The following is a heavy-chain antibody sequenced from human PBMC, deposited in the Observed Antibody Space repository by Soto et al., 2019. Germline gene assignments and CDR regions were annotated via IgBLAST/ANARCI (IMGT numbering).Heavy chain of an antibody. J-gene: IGHJ4*02. CDR2: ISGSGGST. Sequence: GGSLRLSCAASGFTFSSYAMSWVRQAPGKGLEWVSAISGSGGSTYYADSVKGRFTISRDHSKNTLYLRMNSLRAEDTAVYYWAKGDELLNAYYFDYWGQGTLVTVSS. CDR1: GFTFSSYA. V-gene: IGHV3-23*01. CDR3: AKGDELLNAYYFDY. D-gene: IGHD2-21*02.